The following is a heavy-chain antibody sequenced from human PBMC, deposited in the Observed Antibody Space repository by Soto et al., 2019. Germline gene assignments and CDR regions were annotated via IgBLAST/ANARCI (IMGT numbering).Heavy chain of an antibody. Sequence: SETLSLTCSVSGGSISSAYWSWIRQPPGKGLEWIGYIHHSGTTKYNPSLKSRVTLSVDTSENQFSLKLSSVTAADTAVYYCVARYCGAGSCLFGFWGRGTLVTVYS. J-gene: IGHJ4*02. V-gene: IGHV4-4*09. CDR3: VARYCGAGSCLFGF. D-gene: IGHD2-15*01. CDR2: IHHSGTT. CDR1: GGSISSAY.